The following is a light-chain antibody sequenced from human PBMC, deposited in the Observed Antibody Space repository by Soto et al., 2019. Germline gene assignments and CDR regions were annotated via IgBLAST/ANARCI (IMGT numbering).Light chain of an antibody. Sequence: EFVLTQSPGTLSLSPGERATLSCRASQSVRSNYLAGYQQKPGQSPRILIYVASNRATGIPDRFSGSGSGTDFTLTISRLEPEDFAVFYCQHYGSSAYTFGQGTTLEIK. CDR3: QHYGSSAYT. V-gene: IGKV3-20*01. CDR2: VAS. CDR1: QSVRSNY. J-gene: IGKJ2*01.